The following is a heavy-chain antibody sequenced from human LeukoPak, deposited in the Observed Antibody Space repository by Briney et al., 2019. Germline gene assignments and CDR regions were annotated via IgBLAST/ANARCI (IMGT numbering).Heavy chain of an antibody. D-gene: IGHD3-9*01. CDR1: GFTFSSYE. CDR2: ISSSGSTI. J-gene: IGHJ6*03. V-gene: IGHV3-48*03. CDR3: ARVYYDILTGYYTYYYYMDV. Sequence: GALRLSCAASGFTFSSYEMNWVRQAPGKGLEWVSYISSSGSTIYYADSVKGRFTISRDNAKNSLYLQMNSLRAEDTAVYYCARVYYDILTGYYTYYYYMDVWGKGTTVTISS.